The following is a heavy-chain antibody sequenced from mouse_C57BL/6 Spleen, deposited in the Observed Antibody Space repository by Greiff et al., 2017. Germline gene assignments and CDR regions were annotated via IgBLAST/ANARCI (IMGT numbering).Heavy chain of an antibody. Sequence: VQLQQSGPELVKPGASVKISCKASGYAFSSSWMNWVKQRPGKGLEWIGRIYPGDGDTNYNGKFKGKATLTADKSSSTAYMQLSSLTSEDSAVSFCARSGYGNFAYWGQGTLVTVSA. D-gene: IGHD2-10*02. CDR2: IYPGDGDT. V-gene: IGHV1-82*01. J-gene: IGHJ3*01. CDR1: GYAFSSSW. CDR3: ARSGYGNFAY.